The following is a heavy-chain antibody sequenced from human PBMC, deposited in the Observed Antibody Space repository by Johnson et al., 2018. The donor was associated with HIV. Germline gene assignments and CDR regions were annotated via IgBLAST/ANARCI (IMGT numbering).Heavy chain of an antibody. D-gene: IGHD2-8*01. CDR3: ARGMYGDAFDI. CDR2: IYSGGST. V-gene: IGHV3-66*01. J-gene: IGHJ3*02. CDR1: GFTFSDYY. Sequence: VQLVESGGGLVKPGGSLRLSCAASGFTFSDYYMSWTRQAPGKGLEWVSVIYSGGSTYYADSVKGRFTISRDNSKNTLYLQMNSLRAEDTAVYYCARGMYGDAFDIWGQVTMVTVSS.